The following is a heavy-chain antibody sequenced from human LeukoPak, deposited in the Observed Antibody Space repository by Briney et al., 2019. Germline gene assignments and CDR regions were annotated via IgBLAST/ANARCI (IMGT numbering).Heavy chain of an antibody. D-gene: IGHD3-10*01. CDR2: ISSSSSYI. Sequence: PGGSLRLSCAASGFTFSSYSMNWVRQAPGKRLEWVSSISSSSSYIYYADSVKGRFTISRDNAKNSLYLQMNSLRAEDTAVYYCARDTSTTYYYIAFDIWGQGTMVTVSS. V-gene: IGHV3-21*01. CDR1: GFTFSSYS. J-gene: IGHJ3*02. CDR3: ARDTSTTYYYIAFDI.